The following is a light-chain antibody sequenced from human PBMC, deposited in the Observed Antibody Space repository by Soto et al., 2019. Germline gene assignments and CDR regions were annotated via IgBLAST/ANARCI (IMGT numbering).Light chain of an antibody. V-gene: IGLV2-14*01. J-gene: IGLJ1*01. CDR2: QVT. CDR3: NSYSSTNFYV. Sequence: QSVLAQPASGSGSPGQSITMSCTGSFSDIAVFNYVSWYQQYPGRAPKLLIYQVTSRASGVSHRFSGSKSGNTASLTISGLQPEDEAEYYCNSYSSTNFYVFGTGTKVTV. CDR1: FSDIAVFNY.